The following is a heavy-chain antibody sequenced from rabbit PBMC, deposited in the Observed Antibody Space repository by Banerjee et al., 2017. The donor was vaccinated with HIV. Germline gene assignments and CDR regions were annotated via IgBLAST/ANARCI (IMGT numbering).Heavy chain of an antibody. J-gene: IGHJ6*01. V-gene: IGHV1S45*01. CDR3: ARDTSSSFSSYGMDL. Sequence: QEQLEESGGGLVKPEGSLTLTCTASGFSFSGGAYMCWVRQAPGKGLEWIACIDSGSSGFTYFATWAKGRFTCSKTSSTTVTLQMTRLTAADTATYFCARDTSSSFSSYGMDLWGQGTLVTVS. D-gene: IGHD1-1*01. CDR2: IDSGSSGFT. CDR1: GFSFSGGAY.